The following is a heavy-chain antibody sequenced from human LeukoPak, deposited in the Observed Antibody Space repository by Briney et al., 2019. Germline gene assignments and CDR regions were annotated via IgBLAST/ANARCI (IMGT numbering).Heavy chain of an antibody. CDR3: ARVYYGSGSLHYYYYYMDV. Sequence: PGGSLRLSCAASGFTFSSYWMHWVRQAPGKGLEWVAVISYDGSNKYYADSVKGRFTISRDNPKNTLYLQMNSLRVEDTAVYYCARVYYGSGSLHYYYYYMDVWGKGTTVTISS. V-gene: IGHV3-30*14. CDR2: ISYDGSNK. CDR1: GFTFSSYW. J-gene: IGHJ6*03. D-gene: IGHD3-10*01.